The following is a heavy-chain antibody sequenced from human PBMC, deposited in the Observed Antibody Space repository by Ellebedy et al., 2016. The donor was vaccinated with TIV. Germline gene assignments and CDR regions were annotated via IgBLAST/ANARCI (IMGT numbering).Heavy chain of an antibody. CDR3: ARTLVAGDYGFDY. D-gene: IGHD4-17*01. CDR1: GGSVSSGSYY. J-gene: IGHJ4*02. V-gene: IGHV2-26*01. CDR2: IFSNDEK. Sequence: ETLSLTXTVSGGSVSSGSYYWSWIRQPPGKALEWLAHIFSNDEKSYSTSLKSRLTISKDTSKSQVVLTMTNMDPVDTATYYCARTLVAGDYGFDYWGQGTLVTVSS.